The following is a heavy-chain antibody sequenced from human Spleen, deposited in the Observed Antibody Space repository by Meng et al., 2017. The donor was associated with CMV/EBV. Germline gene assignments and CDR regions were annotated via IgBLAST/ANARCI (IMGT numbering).Heavy chain of an antibody. CDR3: AKDSLITDYYDSSENY. CDR2: ISGSGGST. CDR1: GFNFSRYA. D-gene: IGHD3-22*01. V-gene: IGHV3-23*01. Sequence: SGFNFSRYAMSWVRQAPGKGLEWVSTISGSGGSTYYADSVKGRFTISRDNSKKTLSLQMNSLRAEDTAVYYCAKDSLITDYYDSSENYWGQGTLVTVSS. J-gene: IGHJ4*02.